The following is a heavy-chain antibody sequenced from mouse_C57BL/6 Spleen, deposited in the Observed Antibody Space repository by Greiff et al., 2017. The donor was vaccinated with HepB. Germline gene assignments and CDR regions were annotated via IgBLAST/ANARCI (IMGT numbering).Heavy chain of an antibody. V-gene: IGHV1-69*01. CDR2: IDPSDSYT. Sequence: QVQLQQPGAELVMPGASVKLSCKASGYTFTSYWMHWVKQRPGQGLEWIGEIDPSDSYTNYNQKFKGKSTLTVDKSSSTAYMQLSSLTSEDSAVYYCARPYGSHFDYWGQGTTLTVSS. CDR3: ARPYGSHFDY. J-gene: IGHJ2*01. CDR1: GYTFTSYW. D-gene: IGHD1-1*01.